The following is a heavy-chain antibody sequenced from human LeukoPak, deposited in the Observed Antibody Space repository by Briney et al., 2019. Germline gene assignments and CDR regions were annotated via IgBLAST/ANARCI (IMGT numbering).Heavy chain of an antibody. CDR2: IYPGDSDT. J-gene: IGHJ4*02. D-gene: IGHD6-13*01. Sequence: GESLKISCKGSGYSFTSYWIGWVRQMPGKGLEWMGIIYPGDSDTRYSPSFQGQVTISADKSISTVYLQWSSLKASDTAMYYCARRPFIAAAGTGYYFDYWGQGTLVTVSS. CDR1: GYSFTSYW. V-gene: IGHV5-51*01. CDR3: ARRPFIAAAGTGYYFDY.